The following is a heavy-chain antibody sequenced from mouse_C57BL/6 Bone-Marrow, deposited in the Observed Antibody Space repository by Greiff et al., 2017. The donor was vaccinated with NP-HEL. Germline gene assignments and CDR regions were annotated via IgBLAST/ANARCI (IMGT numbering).Heavy chain of an antibody. D-gene: IGHD1-1*01. J-gene: IGHJ1*03. CDR2: IWTGGGT. CDR1: GFSLTSYA. Sequence: VKVVESGPGLVAPSQSLSITRTVSGFSLTSYAISWVRQPPGKGLEWLGVIWTGGGTNYNSALKSRLSISKDNSKSQVFLKMNSLQTDDTARYYCARKWVYGSSYWYFDVWGTGTTVTVSS. V-gene: IGHV2-9-1*01. CDR3: ARKWVYGSSYWYFDV.